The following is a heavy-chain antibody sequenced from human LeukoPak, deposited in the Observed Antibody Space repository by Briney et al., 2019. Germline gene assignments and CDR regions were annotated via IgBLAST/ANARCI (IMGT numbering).Heavy chain of an antibody. CDR2: ITSSYPTT. CDR3: ARDLSRGRYMDV. D-gene: IGHD3-10*01. CDR1: GFTFSTYS. V-gene: IGHV3-21*01. J-gene: IGHJ6*03. Sequence: GGSLRLSCAASGFTFSTYSMNWVRQPPGKGLEWVSSITSSYPTTYYADSVKGRFTVSRDDDNNSLYLQMNSLRAEDTAVYYCARDLSRGRYMDVWGKGTTVTVSS.